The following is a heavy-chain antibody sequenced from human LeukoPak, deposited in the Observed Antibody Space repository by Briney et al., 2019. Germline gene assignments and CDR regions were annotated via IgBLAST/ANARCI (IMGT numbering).Heavy chain of an antibody. J-gene: IGHJ4*02. V-gene: IGHV3-48*04. CDR3: ARIFGYSSIYYFDY. CDR2: IDRFSHTI. CDR1: GFTFSDYS. D-gene: IGHD6-13*01. Sequence: PGGSLRLSCGASGFTFSDYSMNWVRQSPGKGLEWVSYIDRFSHTIYYTDSVWGRFTISRDNAKNSLYLQMNSLRAEDTAVYYCARIFGYSSIYYFDYWGQGTLVTVSS.